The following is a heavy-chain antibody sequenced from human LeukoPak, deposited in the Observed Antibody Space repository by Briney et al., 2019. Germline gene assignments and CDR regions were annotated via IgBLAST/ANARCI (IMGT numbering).Heavy chain of an antibody. V-gene: IGHV3-30*18. Sequence: GGSLRLSCAASGFTFSSYGMHWVRQAPGKGLEWVAFISYDGSNKYYADSVKGRFSISRDNSKNTLYLQMNNLRADDTAVYYCAKARYDGEVMIAATDYWGQGTLVTVSS. D-gene: IGHD2-15*01. J-gene: IGHJ4*02. CDR3: AKARYDGEVMIAATDY. CDR2: ISYDGSNK. CDR1: GFTFSSYG.